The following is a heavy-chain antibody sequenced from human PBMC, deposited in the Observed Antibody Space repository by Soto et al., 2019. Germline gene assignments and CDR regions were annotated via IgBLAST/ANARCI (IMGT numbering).Heavy chain of an antibody. CDR3: GGLEGLATISYYFDY. Sequence: QLQLQESGPGLVKPSETLSLTCTVSGGSVSSSSYYWGRVRQPPGKGLEWIGSVYYSGSTYYNPSLESRVTISVDKSKNQFSLKLMSLSAADTAVYYGGGLEGLATISYYFDYWGQGDLVTVSS. V-gene: IGHV4-39*01. D-gene: IGHD3-9*01. CDR1: GGSVSSSSYY. CDR2: VYYSGST. J-gene: IGHJ4*02.